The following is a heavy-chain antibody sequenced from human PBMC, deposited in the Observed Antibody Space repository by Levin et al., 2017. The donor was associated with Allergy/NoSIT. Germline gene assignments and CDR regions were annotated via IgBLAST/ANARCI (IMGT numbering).Heavy chain of an antibody. V-gene: IGHV4-39*07. CDR2: IYYSGST. CDR1: GGSISSSSYY. Sequence: PSETLSLTCTVSGGSISSSSYYWGWIRQPPGKGLEWIGSIYYSGSTYYNPSLKSRVTISVDTSKNQFSLKLSSVTAADTAVYYCARDSAGSSWYFPPPRYYGMDVWGQGTTVTVSS. J-gene: IGHJ6*02. D-gene: IGHD6-13*01. CDR3: ARDSAGSSWYFPPPRYYGMDV.